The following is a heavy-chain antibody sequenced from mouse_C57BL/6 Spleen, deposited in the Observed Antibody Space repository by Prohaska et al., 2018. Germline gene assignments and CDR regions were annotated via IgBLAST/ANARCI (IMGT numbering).Heavy chain of an antibody. J-gene: IGHJ3*01. Sequence: VKQRHIQGLEWIGNIDPSVSETHYNQKFKDKATLTVDKSSSTVYMQLSSLTSEDSAVYYCAREEGMGLRPWFAYWGQGTLVTVSS. CDR2: IDPSVSET. V-gene: IGHV1-52*01. D-gene: IGHD2-4*01. CDR3: AREEGMGLRPWFAY.